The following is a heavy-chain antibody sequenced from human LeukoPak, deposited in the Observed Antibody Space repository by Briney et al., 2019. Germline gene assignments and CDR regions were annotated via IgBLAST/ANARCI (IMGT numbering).Heavy chain of an antibody. Sequence: GGSLTLSCAVSGLTFSTYNMNWVRQAPGKGLEWVSSISSSGTYIYYAGSVKGRFTISRDNAKNSLYLQMNSLRAEDTAVYYCARAGPGGGLIIKVYHFDYWGQGTLVTVSS. J-gene: IGHJ4*02. CDR2: ISSSGTYI. CDR1: GLTFSTYN. V-gene: IGHV3-21*01. CDR3: ARAGPGGGLIIKVYHFDY. D-gene: IGHD3-16*02.